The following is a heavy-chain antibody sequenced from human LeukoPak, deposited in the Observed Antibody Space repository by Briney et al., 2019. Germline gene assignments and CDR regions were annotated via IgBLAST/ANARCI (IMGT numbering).Heavy chain of an antibody. CDR3: ASGSNLGAFDI. J-gene: IGHJ3*02. CDR2: IYYSGST. Sequence: PSQTLSLTCTVSGGSINSYYWSWIRQTPGKGLEWIGYIYYSGSTSYTPTLKSRVTISLDTSKNQFSLKLSFVTAADTAVYYCASGSNLGAFDIWGQGTMVTVSS. CDR1: GGSINSYY. V-gene: IGHV4-59*01. D-gene: IGHD1-26*01.